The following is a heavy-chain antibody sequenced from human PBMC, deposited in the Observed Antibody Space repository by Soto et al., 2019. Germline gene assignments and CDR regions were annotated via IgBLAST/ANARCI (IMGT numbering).Heavy chain of an antibody. CDR1: GFTFSSYG. D-gene: IGHD3-22*01. CDR2: ISYDGSNK. V-gene: IGHV3-30*18. J-gene: IGHJ4*02. CDR3: ANLRRNYYDSSGYYYSGSDFDY. Sequence: RLSCAASGFTFSSYGIHWVRQAPGKGLEWVAVISYDGSNKYYADSVKGRFTISRDNSKNTLYLQMNSLRAEDTAVYYCANLRRNYYDSSGYYYSGSDFDYWGQGTLVSVSS.